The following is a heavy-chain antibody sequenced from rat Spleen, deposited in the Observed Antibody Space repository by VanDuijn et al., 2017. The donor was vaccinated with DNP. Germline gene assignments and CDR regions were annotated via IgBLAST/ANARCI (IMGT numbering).Heavy chain of an antibody. CDR1: GFIFSNYY. CDR2: ISSGGGNT. D-gene: IGHD1-4*01. CDR3: TRAPGYNWGYVMDA. Sequence: EVQLVESGGGLVQPGRSMKLSCAASGFIFSNYYMAWVRQAPTKGLEWVASISSGGGNTYYRDSVKGRFTISRDNAKSTLYLQMNSLRSEDTATYYCTRAPGYNWGYVMDAWGQGASVTVSS. V-gene: IGHV5-25*01. J-gene: IGHJ4*01.